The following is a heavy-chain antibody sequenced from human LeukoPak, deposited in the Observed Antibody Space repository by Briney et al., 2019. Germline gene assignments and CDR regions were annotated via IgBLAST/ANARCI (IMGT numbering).Heavy chain of an antibody. CDR1: GGSISSYY. CDR3: ARVSGLGYCSSTSCYNDVDY. CDR2: IYYSGST. J-gene: IGHJ4*02. Sequence: TSETLSLTCTVSGGSISSYYWSWIRQPPGKGLEWIGYIYYSGSTNYNPSLESRVTISVDTSKNQFSLKLSSVTAADTAVYYCARVSGLGYCSSTSCYNDVDYWGQGTLVTVSS. D-gene: IGHD2-2*01. V-gene: IGHV4-59*01.